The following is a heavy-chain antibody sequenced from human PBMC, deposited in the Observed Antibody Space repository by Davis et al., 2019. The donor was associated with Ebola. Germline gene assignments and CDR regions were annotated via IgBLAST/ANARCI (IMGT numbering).Heavy chain of an antibody. Sequence: SETLSLTCTVSGGSITSYYWSWIRQPPGKGLEWIGYIYYSGSTSYNPSLKSRVTISLDTSENQFSLRLSSVTAADTAVYYCARGRDTAMVLGYYGMDVWGKGTTVTVSS. D-gene: IGHD5-18*01. J-gene: IGHJ6*04. CDR2: IYYSGST. CDR3: ARGRDTAMVLGYYGMDV. V-gene: IGHV4-59*01. CDR1: GGSITSYY.